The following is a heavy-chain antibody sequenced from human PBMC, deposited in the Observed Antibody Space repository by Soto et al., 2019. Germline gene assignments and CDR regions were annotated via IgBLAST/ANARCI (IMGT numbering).Heavy chain of an antibody. D-gene: IGHD2-21*01. CDR3: ARRDFYCGRNCYSGDFAMDV. J-gene: IGHJ6*02. V-gene: IGHV3-23*01. CDR1: GVTFGSRA. Sequence: PGGSLRLSCVASGVTFGSRAMSWVRQAPGEGLEWVSTITDTGGDAKYADSVRGRFTISRDNSKNTLHLQMSSLRAEDSAVYYCARRDFYCGRNCYSGDFAMDVWGQGTTVTVYS. CDR2: ITDTGGDA.